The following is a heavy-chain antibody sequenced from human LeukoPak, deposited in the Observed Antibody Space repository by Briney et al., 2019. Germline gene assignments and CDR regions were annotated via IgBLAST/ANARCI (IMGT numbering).Heavy chain of an antibody. Sequence: GGSLRLSCAASGFTFSSYWMSWGRQAPGKGLEWVANIKQDGSEKYYVDSVKGRFTISRNNAKSSLYLQMNSLRAEDTAVYYCARASGYCSSTSCLYDYWGQGTLVTVSS. J-gene: IGHJ4*02. CDR1: GFTFSSYW. CDR3: ARASGYCSSTSCLYDY. V-gene: IGHV3-7*01. D-gene: IGHD2-2*01. CDR2: IKQDGSEK.